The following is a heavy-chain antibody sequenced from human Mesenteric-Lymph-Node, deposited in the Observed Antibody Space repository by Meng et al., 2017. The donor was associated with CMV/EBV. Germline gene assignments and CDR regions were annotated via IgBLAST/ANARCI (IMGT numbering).Heavy chain of an antibody. CDR3: ARGSSYDILTGYFDY. V-gene: IGHV4-34*01. CDR2: VNHSGST. J-gene: IGHJ4*02. CDR1: GGSFSGYY. Sequence: QVDFDQCGPAVLKSSETASVMCSVDGGSFSGYYWNWFRQSPEKGLEWIGEVNHSGSTTYNPSFTSRIIISVDTSTNQISLNMSSVTAADTAVYYCARGSSYDILTGYFDYWGQGALVTVSS. D-gene: IGHD3-9*01.